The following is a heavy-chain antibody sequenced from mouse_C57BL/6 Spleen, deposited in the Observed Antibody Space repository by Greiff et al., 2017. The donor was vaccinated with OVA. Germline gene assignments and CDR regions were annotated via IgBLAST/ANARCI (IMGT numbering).Heavy chain of an antibody. CDR3: TRGGGPYYFDY. Sequence: EVQLQQSGAELVRPGASVKLSCTASGFNIKDYYMHWVKQRPEQGLEWIGRIDPEDGDTEYAPKFQGKATMTADTSSNTAYLQLSSLTSEDTAVYYCTRGGGPYYFDYWGQGTTLTVSS. CDR2: IDPEDGDT. V-gene: IGHV14-1*01. J-gene: IGHJ2*01. CDR1: GFNIKDYY.